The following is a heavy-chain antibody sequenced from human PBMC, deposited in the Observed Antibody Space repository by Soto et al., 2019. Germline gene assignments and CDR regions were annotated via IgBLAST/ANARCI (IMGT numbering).Heavy chain of an antibody. Sequence: SETLSLTCTVSGGSISSYYWSWIRQPPGKGLEWIGYIYYSGSTNYNPFLKSRVTISVDTSKNQFSLKLSSVTAADTAVYYCARSGYYDFWSGYYPPGGDYYYSMDVWGKGTTVTSP. D-gene: IGHD3-3*01. CDR3: ARSGYYDFWSGYYPPGGDYYYSMDV. J-gene: IGHJ6*03. CDR1: GGSISSYY. CDR2: IYYSGST. V-gene: IGHV4-59*08.